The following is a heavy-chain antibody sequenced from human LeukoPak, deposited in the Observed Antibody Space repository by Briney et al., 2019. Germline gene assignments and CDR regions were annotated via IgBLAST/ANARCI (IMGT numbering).Heavy chain of an antibody. CDR1: GYTLTELS. Sequence: ASVKVSCKVSGYTLTELSMHWVRQAPGKGLEWMGGFDPEDGETIYAQKFQGRVTMTEDTSTDTAYMELSSLRSEDTAVYYCASAIQLNDAFDIWGQGTMVTVS. J-gene: IGHJ3*02. D-gene: IGHD2-2*01. CDR3: ASAIQLNDAFDI. CDR2: FDPEDGET. V-gene: IGHV1-24*01.